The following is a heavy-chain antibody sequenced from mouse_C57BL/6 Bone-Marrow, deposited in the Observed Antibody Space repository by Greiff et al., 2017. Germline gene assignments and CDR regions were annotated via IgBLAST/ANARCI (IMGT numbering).Heavy chain of an antibody. V-gene: IGHV1-54*01. J-gene: IGHJ3*01. CDR1: GYAFTNYL. Sequence: QVQLQQSGAELVRPGTSVKVSCKASGYAFTNYLIEWVKQRPGQGLEWIGVINPGSGGTNYTEKFKGKATLTADKSSSTAYMQLSSLTSEDSAVYFCARSKSWYSWFADWGQGTLVTVSA. D-gene: IGHD1-1*02. CDR2: INPGSGGT. CDR3: ARSKSWYSWFAD.